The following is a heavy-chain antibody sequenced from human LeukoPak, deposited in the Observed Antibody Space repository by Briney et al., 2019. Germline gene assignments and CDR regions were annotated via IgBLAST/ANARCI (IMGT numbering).Heavy chain of an antibody. D-gene: IGHD3-16*02. CDR2: ISYDGSNK. CDR1: GFTLSSYA. J-gene: IGHJ6*02. V-gene: IGHV3-30*14. Sequence: GSLRLSCAASGFTLSSYAMHWVRQAPGKGLGWVAVISYDGSNKYYADSVKGRFTISRDISKNTLYLQMNSLRGEDTAIYYCARYPDFYYAMDVWGQGTTVTVSS. CDR3: ARYPDFYYAMDV.